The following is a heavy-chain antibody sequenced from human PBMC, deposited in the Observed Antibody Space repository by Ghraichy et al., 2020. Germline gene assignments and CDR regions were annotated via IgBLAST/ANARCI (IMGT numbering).Heavy chain of an antibody. J-gene: IGHJ3*02. D-gene: IGHD5-24*01. CDR3: ARGVWLQLREAFDI. Sequence: SQTLSLTCAISGDSVSSKSVAWNWIRQSPSRGLEWLGRTYYRSKWYDDYAVSVKSRITINPDTSKNQFSLQLNSVTPEDTAVYYCARGVWLQLREAFDIWGQGTMVTVSS. CDR1: GDSVSSKSVA. V-gene: IGHV6-1*01. CDR2: TYYRSKWYD.